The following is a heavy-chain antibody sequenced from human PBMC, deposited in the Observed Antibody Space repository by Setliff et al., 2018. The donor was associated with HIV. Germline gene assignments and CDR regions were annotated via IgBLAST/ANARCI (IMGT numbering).Heavy chain of an antibody. CDR1: GYTFTKYG. Sequence: ASVKVSCKASGYTFTKYGVSWVRQAPGQGLEWMGWISAYNGNTNYPQKFQGRVTMITDTSTSTAYMELRSLRSDDTAVYYCARGYCTNAVCSDAFDIWGQGTMVTVSS. V-gene: IGHV1-18*01. D-gene: IGHD2-8*01. CDR2: ISAYNGNT. J-gene: IGHJ3*02. CDR3: ARGYCTNAVCSDAFDI.